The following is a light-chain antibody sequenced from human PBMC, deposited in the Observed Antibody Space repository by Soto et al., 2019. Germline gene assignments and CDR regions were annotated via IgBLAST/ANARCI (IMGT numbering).Light chain of an antibody. V-gene: IGLV6-57*04. CDR2: EDN. Sequence: NFMLTQPHSVSESPGKTVTISCTRSSGSIASNYVQLYQQRPGSAPTPVLYEDNERPSGGPDRFSGSIDSSSNSASLTISGLKTDDEADYYCQSYHSGNVVFGGGTKLTVL. CDR1: SGSIASNY. J-gene: IGLJ2*01. CDR3: QSYHSGNVV.